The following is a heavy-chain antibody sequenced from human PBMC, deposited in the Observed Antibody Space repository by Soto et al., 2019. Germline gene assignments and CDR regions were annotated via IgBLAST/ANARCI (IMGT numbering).Heavy chain of an antibody. CDR1: GYTFTSYY. CDR3: ARASRTTVTKNNWFDP. V-gene: IGHV1-46*01. D-gene: IGHD4-17*01. Sequence: ASVKVSCKASGYTFTSYYMHWVRQAPGQGLEWMGIINPSGGSTSYAQKFQGRVTMTRDTSTSTVYMELSSLRSEDTAVYYCARASRTTVTKNNWFDPWGQGTLVTVSS. CDR2: INPSGGST. J-gene: IGHJ5*02.